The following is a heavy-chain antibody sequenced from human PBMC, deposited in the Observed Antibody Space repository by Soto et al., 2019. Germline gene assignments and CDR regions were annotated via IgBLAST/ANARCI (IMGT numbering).Heavy chain of an antibody. CDR2: IYYSGST. CDR3: ARGRLAVAGPYFDY. Sequence: PSETLSLTCTVSGGSISSYYWGWIRQPPGKGLEWIGYIYYSGSTNYNPSLKSRVTISVDTSKNQFSLKLSSVTAADTAVYYCARGRLAVAGPYFDYWGQGTLVTVSS. V-gene: IGHV4-59*01. CDR1: GGSISSYY. J-gene: IGHJ4*02. D-gene: IGHD6-19*01.